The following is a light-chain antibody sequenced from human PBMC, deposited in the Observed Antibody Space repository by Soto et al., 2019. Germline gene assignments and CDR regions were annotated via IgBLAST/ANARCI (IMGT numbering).Light chain of an antibody. CDR2: GAS. V-gene: IGKV3-15*01. Sequence: EIVLAHSRPTLSVSPWEGSTLXWRAIQGVSTNLAWYQQIPGQAPRLLLYGASTRATGIPARFSGSGSGTEFTLTISSLQSEDFAFYYCQQYDGWPPEISFGQGTRLEI. CDR3: QQYDGWPPEIS. J-gene: IGKJ5*01. CDR1: QGVSTN.